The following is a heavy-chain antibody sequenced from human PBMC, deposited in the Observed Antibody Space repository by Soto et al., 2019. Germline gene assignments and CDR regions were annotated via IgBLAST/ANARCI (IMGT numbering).Heavy chain of an antibody. J-gene: IGHJ6*02. CDR2: IWYDGSNK. CDR3: ARDRTVDYGGSYGMDV. Sequence: PGGSLRLSCAASGFTFSSYGMHWVRQAPGEGLEWVAVIWYDGSNKYYADSVKGRFTISRDNSKNTLYLQMNSLRAEDTAVYYCARDRTVDYGGSYGMDVWGQGTTVTVSS. V-gene: IGHV3-33*01. CDR1: GFTFSSYG. D-gene: IGHD4-17*01.